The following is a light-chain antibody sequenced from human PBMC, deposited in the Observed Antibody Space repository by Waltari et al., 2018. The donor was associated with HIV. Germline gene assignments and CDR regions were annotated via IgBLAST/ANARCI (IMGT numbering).Light chain of an antibody. CDR2: AAS. Sequence: DIQMTQSPSSLSASVGDRVTITCLASQNINNYLNWYQEKPGKAPKLLIFAASSLQSGVPSRFSGSRSGTAFTLPINNLQPEDFASYYCQQSYSTTWTFGQGTKVEIK. CDR1: QNINNY. J-gene: IGKJ1*01. CDR3: QQSYSTTWT. V-gene: IGKV1-39*01.